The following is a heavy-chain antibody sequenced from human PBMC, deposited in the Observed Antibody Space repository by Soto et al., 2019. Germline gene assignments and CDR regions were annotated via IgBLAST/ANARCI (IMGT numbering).Heavy chain of an antibody. V-gene: IGHV3-21*01. D-gene: IGHD2-2*02. CDR3: AREYTAWPLAYGLDV. CDR2: VRSRRDI. CDR1: GFTFSNFN. J-gene: IGHJ6*02. Sequence: LRLSGVRSGFTFSNFNINWDRQAPGKGLEWASSVRSRRDICYADSVKGRFPISRDNAKKSVSLHLNRLRAEDTAVYDCAREYTAWPLAYGLDVWGQGTTVTVSS.